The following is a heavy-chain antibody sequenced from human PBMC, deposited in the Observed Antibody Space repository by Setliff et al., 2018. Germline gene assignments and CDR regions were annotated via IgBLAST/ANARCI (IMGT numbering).Heavy chain of an antibody. CDR1: RGTFSSYG. CDR3: ARRNFYYDSSGFALYYYYMDV. V-gene: IGHV1-69*05. D-gene: IGHD3-22*01. Sequence: SVKVSCKASRGTFSSYGITWVRQAPGQGLEWMGGIIPIFGTTDYAQKLQDRVTMTTDTSTSTAYMELRSLRSDDTAVYYCARRNFYYDSSGFALYYYYMDVWGKGTTVTVSS. J-gene: IGHJ6*03. CDR2: IIPIFGTT.